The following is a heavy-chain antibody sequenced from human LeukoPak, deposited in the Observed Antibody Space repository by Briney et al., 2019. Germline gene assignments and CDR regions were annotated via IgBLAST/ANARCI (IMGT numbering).Heavy chain of an antibody. V-gene: IGHV3-33*01. J-gene: IGHJ4*02. CDR1: GFTFSSYG. CDR3: ARDSSLNYYGSGSLDY. CDR2: IWYDGSNK. Sequence: PGRSLRLSCAASGFTFSSYGMHWVRQAPGKGLEWVAVIWYDGSNKYYADSVKGRFTISRDNSKNTLYLQMNSLRAEDTAVYYCARDSSLNYYGSGSLDYWGQGTLVTVSS. D-gene: IGHD3-10*01.